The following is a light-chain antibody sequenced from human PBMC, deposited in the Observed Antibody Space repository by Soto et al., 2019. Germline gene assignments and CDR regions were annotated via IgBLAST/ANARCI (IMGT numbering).Light chain of an antibody. V-gene: IGKV4-1*01. CDR2: WAS. CDR3: EQYYSTPLT. Sequence: DIVMTQSPDSLAVSLGERATINCKSSQSVLYSSNNKNYLAWYQQKPGQPPKLLIYWASTRESGVPDRFSGSGCGGDVTRAVSRLEAEDVGVYCCEQYYSTPLTFGGGTKVEIK. CDR1: QSVLYSSNNKNY. J-gene: IGKJ4*01.